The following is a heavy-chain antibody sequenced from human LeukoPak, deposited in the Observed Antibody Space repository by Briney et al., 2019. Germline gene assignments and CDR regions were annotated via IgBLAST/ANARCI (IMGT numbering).Heavy chain of an antibody. J-gene: IGHJ4*02. D-gene: IGHD2-2*01. Sequence: GGSLRLSCAASGFTFSSYAMSWVRQAPGKGLEWVSAISGSGGSTYYADSVKGRFTISRDNSKNTLFLQMRRLRAEDTAVYYCVTVGKYKTSWDGVHWGQGALVTVSS. CDR1: GFTFSSYA. CDR3: VTVGKYKTSWDGVH. CDR2: ISGSGGST. V-gene: IGHV3-23*01.